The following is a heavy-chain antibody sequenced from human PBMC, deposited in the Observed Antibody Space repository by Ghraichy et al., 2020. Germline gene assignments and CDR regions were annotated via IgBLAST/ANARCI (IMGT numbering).Heavy chain of an antibody. D-gene: IGHD6-13*01. CDR1: GDSISSYY. CDR3: ARAGFGSNTWAPYDY. J-gene: IGHJ4*02. Sequence: SETLSLTCTVSGDSISSYYWSWIRQPPGKGLECIGYIYYSRSTDYNPSLKSRVTISVDTSKNQFSLKLSSVTAADTAVYYCARAGFGSNTWAPYDYWGQGTLVTVSS. V-gene: IGHV4-59*01. CDR2: IYYSRST.